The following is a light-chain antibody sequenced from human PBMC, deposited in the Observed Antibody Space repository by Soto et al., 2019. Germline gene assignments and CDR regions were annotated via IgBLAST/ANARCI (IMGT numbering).Light chain of an antibody. V-gene: IGKV3-20*01. Sequence: ETVMTQSPVTLSVSPGERATLSCRASQSVSGSYLAWYQQKPGQAPRLLMYGASSRATGIPDRFSGTGSGTDFTLTISRLEPEDFAFYYCQQYNDWPRTFGQGTKVDIK. CDR3: QQYNDWPRT. J-gene: IGKJ1*01. CDR2: GAS. CDR1: QSVSGSY.